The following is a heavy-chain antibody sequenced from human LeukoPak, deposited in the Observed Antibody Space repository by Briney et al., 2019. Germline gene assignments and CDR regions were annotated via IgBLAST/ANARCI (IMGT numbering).Heavy chain of an antibody. Sequence: GGSLRLSCAASGFTFTNYPMIWVRQAPGGGLRWVSGISGSGGSTYYADSVKGRFTISRDNPRSTLYLQMSSLRAEDTAVYYCARKLSGYAPFDCWGQGTLVTVSS. D-gene: IGHD5-12*01. CDR1: GFTFTNYP. CDR2: ISGSGGST. V-gene: IGHV3-23*01. CDR3: ARKLSGYAPFDC. J-gene: IGHJ4*02.